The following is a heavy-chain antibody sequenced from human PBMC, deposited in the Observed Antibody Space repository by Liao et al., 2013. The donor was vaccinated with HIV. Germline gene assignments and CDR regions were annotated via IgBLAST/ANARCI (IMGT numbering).Heavy chain of an antibody. V-gene: IGHV4-61*02. CDR3: ARYCSSTSCYYFDY. D-gene: IGHD2-2*01. CDR1: GGSISSSIYY. J-gene: IGHJ4*02. Sequence: QVQLQESGPGLVKPSQTLSLTCTVSGGSISSSIYYWSWIRQPAGKGLEWIGRIYTSGSTNYSPSLNSRVTISVDSSKNQFSLKLSSVTAADTAVYYCARYCSSTSCYYFDYWGQGTLVTVSS. CDR2: IYTSGST.